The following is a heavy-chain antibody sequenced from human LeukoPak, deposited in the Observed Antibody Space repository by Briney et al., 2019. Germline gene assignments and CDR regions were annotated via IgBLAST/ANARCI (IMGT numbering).Heavy chain of an antibody. D-gene: IGHD3-10*01. CDR3: AKTGPYYYYMDV. Sequence: GGSLRLSCAASGFTFSSSAMHWVRQAPGKGLEWVAVISYDGSNKYYADSVKGRFTISRDNSKNTLYLQMNSLRAEDTAVYYCAKTGPYYYYMDVWGKGTTVTVSS. J-gene: IGHJ6*03. V-gene: IGHV3-30-3*02. CDR2: ISYDGSNK. CDR1: GFTFSSSA.